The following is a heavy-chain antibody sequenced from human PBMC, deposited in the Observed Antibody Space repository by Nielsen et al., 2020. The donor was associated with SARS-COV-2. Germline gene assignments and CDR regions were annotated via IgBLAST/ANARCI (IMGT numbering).Heavy chain of an antibody. J-gene: IGHJ6*02. CDR3: ARGTRIVGATGYQYGMDV. V-gene: IGHV1-69*06. D-gene: IGHD1-26*01. CDR1: GGTFSSFA. Sequence: SVKVSCKASGGTFSSFAISWVRQAPGQRLEWMGGIIPVFGTADNAQKFQGRVTITVDTSTTTVYMELSSLRFEDTAVYYCARGTRIVGATGYQYGMDVWGQGTTVTVSS. CDR2: IIPVFGTA.